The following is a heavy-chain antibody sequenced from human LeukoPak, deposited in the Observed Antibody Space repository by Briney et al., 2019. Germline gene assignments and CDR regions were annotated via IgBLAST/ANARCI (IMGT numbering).Heavy chain of an antibody. CDR1: GFTFSSYW. CDR2: INSDGSST. CDR3: ARSTGAPRELDY. Sequence: GGSLRLSCAASGFTFSSYWMHWVRQAPGKGLVWVSRINSDGSSTSYADSVKGRFTISRDNAKNTLYLQMNSLRAEDTAVYYCARSTGAPRELDYWGQGTLVTVSS. D-gene: IGHD1-26*01. V-gene: IGHV3-74*01. J-gene: IGHJ4*02.